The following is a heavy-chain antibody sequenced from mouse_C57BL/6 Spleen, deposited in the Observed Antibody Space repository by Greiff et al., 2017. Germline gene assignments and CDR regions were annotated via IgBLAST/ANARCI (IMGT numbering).Heavy chain of an antibody. CDR2: ISRGSGPI. CDR3: ARPTGTWFAY. J-gene: IGHJ3*01. D-gene: IGHD4-1*01. V-gene: IGHV5-17*01. Sequence: EVQRVESGGGFVKPGGSLKLSCAASGFTFSDYGMHWVRQAPAQGLEWVAYISRGSGPIYYADTVKGRCTLSRDTAKHTLFLQMTILRSEDTAMYYCARPTGTWFAYWGQGTLVTVSA. CDR1: GFTFSDYG.